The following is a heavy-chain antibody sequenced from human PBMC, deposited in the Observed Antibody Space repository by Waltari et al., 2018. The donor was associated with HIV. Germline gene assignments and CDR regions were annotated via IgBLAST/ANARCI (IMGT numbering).Heavy chain of an antibody. CDR1: GFSLTDHH. V-gene: IGHV3-11*04. CDR3: ARHVRPHLEYFDH. Sequence: QVQLVESGGGLVKPGGSLRLSCAASGFSLTDHHMSWVRQAPGKGLEWVSYISDTGRVIYYADAVRGRFTISRDNTEKTLYLHMDSLRDEDSALYSCARHVRPHLEYFDHWGQGTLVTVFS. J-gene: IGHJ4*02. D-gene: IGHD1-1*01. CDR2: ISDTGRVI.